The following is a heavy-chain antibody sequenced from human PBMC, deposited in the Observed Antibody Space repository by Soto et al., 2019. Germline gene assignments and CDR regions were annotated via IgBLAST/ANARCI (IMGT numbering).Heavy chain of an antibody. V-gene: IGHV1-69*05. CDR3: EREGVAPYYYYGMDI. Sequence: SVKVSCKASGGTFSSYAISWVRQAPGQGLEWMGGIIRNFGDTNYAQKFQGRVTMTTDASTSTAYMELRSLRSDDTAVYYCEREGVAPYYYYGMDIWGQGTPVTVSS. CDR2: IIRNFGDT. CDR1: GGTFSSYA. J-gene: IGHJ6*02. D-gene: IGHD5-12*01.